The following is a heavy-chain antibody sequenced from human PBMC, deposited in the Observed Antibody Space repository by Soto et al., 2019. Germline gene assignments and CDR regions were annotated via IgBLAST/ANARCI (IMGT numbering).Heavy chain of an antibody. CDR1: GVSISSSSYY. CDR2: IYYRGST. CDR3: ARHYPYLDDYYHYCMDV. V-gene: IGHV4-39*01. J-gene: IGHJ6*03. Sequence: QLQLQESGPGLVKPSETLSLTCTVSGVSISSSSYYWGWIRQPPGKGLEWLGTIYYRGSTYYNPSLQSRVTISVDTSKNQFYLKMNSVTAADTAVYFCARHYPYLDDYYHYCMDVWGTGTTVNVSS. D-gene: IGHD1-26*01.